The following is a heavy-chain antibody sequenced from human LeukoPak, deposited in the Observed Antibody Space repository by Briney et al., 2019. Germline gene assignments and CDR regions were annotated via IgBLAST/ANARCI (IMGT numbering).Heavy chain of an antibody. V-gene: IGHV3-21*01. Sequence: PGGSLRLSCAASGFSFRIYSMNWVRQAPGKGLEWVSSISSSSSYIYYADSVKGRFTISRDNAKNSLYLQMNSLRAKDTAVYYCARGDRLGYCTNGVCYPTDYWGQGTLVTVSS. CDR1: GFSFRIYS. CDR3: ARGDRLGYCTNGVCYPTDY. D-gene: IGHD2-8*01. CDR2: ISSSSSYI. J-gene: IGHJ4*02.